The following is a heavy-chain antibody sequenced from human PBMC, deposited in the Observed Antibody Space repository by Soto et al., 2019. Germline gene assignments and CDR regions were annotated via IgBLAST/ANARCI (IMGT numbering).Heavy chain of an antibody. CDR3: ARVGYYDSSGYYYGLDY. V-gene: IGHV1-69*02. Sequence: EASVTVSCKASGGTISSYTISWVRQATGQGLEWMGRIIPILGIANYAQKFQGRVTITADKSTSTAYMELSSLRSEDTAVYYCARVGYYDSSGYYYGLDYWGQGTLVTVSS. D-gene: IGHD3-22*01. J-gene: IGHJ4*02. CDR1: GGTISSYT. CDR2: IIPILGIA.